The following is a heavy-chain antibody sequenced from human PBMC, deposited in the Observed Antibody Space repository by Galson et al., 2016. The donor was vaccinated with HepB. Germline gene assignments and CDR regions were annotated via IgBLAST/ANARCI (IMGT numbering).Heavy chain of an antibody. CDR2: ISHSSATI. D-gene: IGHD3-10*01. CDR3: TNDRGSYYYGSGALSD. CDR1: GVTFSTYS. J-gene: IGHJ4*02. V-gene: IGHV3-48*02. Sequence: LRLSCAASGVTFSTYSMNWVRPAPGKGLEWVSYISHSSATIHYAASVKGRFTISRDNAQNSLYLQMNSLRDDDTAVYYCTNDRGSYYYGSGALSDWGQGTLVTVSS.